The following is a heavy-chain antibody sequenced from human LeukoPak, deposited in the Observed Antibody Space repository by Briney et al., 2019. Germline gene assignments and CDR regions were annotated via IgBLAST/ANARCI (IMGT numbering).Heavy chain of an antibody. CDR3: AKEVTPYCSSTSCFGYFDY. J-gene: IGHJ4*02. CDR1: GFTFSSYS. CDR2: ISSSSSYI. V-gene: IGHV3-21*04. Sequence: KAGGSLRLSCAASGFTFSSYSMNWVRQAPGKGLEWVSSISSSSSYIYYADSVKGRFTISRDNSKNTLYLQMNSLRAEDTAVYYCAKEVTPYCSSTSCFGYFDYWGQGPLVTVSS. D-gene: IGHD2-2*01.